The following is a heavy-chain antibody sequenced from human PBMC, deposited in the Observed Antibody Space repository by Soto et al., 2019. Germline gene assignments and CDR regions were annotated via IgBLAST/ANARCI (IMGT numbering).Heavy chain of an antibody. CDR1: GYTFTSYA. CDR2: INAGNGNT. V-gene: IGHV1-3*01. Sequence: ASVKVSCKASGYTFTSYAMHWVRQAPGQRLEWMGWINAGNGNTKYSQKFQGRVTITRDTSASTAYMELSSLRSEDTAVYYCARGQLERFLEWSGDHWGQGTLVTVSS. D-gene: IGHD3-3*01. J-gene: IGHJ4*02. CDR3: ARGQLERFLEWSGDH.